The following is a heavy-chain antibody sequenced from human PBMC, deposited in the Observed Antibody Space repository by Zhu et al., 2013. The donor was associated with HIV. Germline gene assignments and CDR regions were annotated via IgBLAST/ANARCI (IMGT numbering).Heavy chain of an antibody. CDR2: IIPIFGSA. J-gene: IGHJ5*02. Sequence: QVQVVQSGAEVKKPGSSVKVSCKASGGTFSNYTITWVRQAPGQGPEWMGGIIPIFGSANYAQRFQGRVTITADESTRTAYMELSTLRSEDTAVYYCIRRAFYYDRSWFDPGAREPWSPSPQ. V-gene: IGHV1-69*01. D-gene: IGHD3-22*01. CDR3: IRRAFYYDRSWFDP. CDR1: GGTFSNYT.